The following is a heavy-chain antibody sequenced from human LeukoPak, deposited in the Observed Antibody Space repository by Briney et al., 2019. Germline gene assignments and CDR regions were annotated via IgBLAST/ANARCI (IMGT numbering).Heavy chain of an antibody. D-gene: IGHD2-2*02. J-gene: IGHJ5*02. Sequence: PSETLSLTCTVSGGSISGGGYYWSWIRQHPGKGLEWIGYIYYSGSTYYNPSLKSRVTISVDTSKNQFSLKLSSVTAADTAVYYCARLQFIVVVPAAISGFDPWGQGTLVTVSS. CDR2: IYYSGST. CDR3: ARLQFIVVVPAAISGFDP. CDR1: GGSISGGGYY. V-gene: IGHV4-31*03.